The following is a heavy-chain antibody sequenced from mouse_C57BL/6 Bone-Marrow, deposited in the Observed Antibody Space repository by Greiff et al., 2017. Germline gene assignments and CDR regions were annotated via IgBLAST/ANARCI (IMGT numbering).Heavy chain of an antibody. CDR2: FYPGSGSI. CDR1: GYTFTEYT. V-gene: IGHV1-62-2*01. J-gene: IGHJ4*01. Sequence: LVKPGASVKLSCKASGYTFTEYTIHWVKQRSGQGLEWIGWFYPGSGSIKYNEKFKDKATLTADKSSSTVYMELSRLTSEDSAVYFCARHEVYYGNYPYAMDYWGQGTSVTVSS. D-gene: IGHD2-1*01. CDR3: ARHEVYYGNYPYAMDY.